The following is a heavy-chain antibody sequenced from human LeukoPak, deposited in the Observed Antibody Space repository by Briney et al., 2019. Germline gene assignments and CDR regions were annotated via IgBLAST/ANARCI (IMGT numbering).Heavy chain of an antibody. Sequence: SETLSLTCTVSGGSISNYYWNWIRQFPGKGLEWIGYISHSGSTNYSPSLESRVTISVDPSKNQFSLKVISVTAADAAVYYCAREGTYDILTGYSTSFDSFDIWGQGKMVTASS. CDR2: ISHSGST. CDR1: GGSISNYY. V-gene: IGHV4-59*01. D-gene: IGHD3-9*01. J-gene: IGHJ3*02. CDR3: AREGTYDILTGYSTSFDSFDI.